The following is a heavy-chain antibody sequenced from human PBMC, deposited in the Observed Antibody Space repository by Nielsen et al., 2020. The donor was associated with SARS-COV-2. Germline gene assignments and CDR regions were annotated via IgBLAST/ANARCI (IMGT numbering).Heavy chain of an antibody. V-gene: IGHV4-61*02. Sequence: SETLSLTCTVSGGSISSGSYYWSWIRQPAGKGLEWIGRIYTSGSTNYNPSLKSRVTISVDTSKNQFSLKLSSVTAADTAVYYCARSIATIFRNYYGMDVWGQGTTVTVSS. J-gene: IGHJ6*02. CDR1: GGSISSGSYY. CDR3: ARSIATIFRNYYGMDV. D-gene: IGHD3-3*01. CDR2: IYTSGST.